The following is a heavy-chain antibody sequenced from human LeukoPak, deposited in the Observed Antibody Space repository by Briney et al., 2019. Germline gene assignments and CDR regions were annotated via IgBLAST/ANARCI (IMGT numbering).Heavy chain of an antibody. CDR1: GGSISSYY. CDR3: ARESGYDFWGWDYMDV. J-gene: IGHJ6*03. D-gene: IGHD3-3*01. CDR2: IYTSGST. V-gene: IGHV4-4*07. Sequence: SETLSLTCTVSGGSISSYYWSWIRQPAGKGLEWIGRIYTSGSTNYNSSLKSRVTMSVDTSKNQFSLKLRSVTAADTAVYYCARESGYDFWGWDYMDVWGKGTTVTVSS.